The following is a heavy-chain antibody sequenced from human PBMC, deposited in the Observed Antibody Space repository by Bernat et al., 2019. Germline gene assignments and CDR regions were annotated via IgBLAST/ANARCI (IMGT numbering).Heavy chain of an antibody. CDR3: AKVWVPVTTPLYYFDY. CDR2: ISGSGGST. CDR1: GFTFSSYA. J-gene: IGHJ4*02. Sequence: EVQLLESGGGLVQPGGSLRLSCAASGFTFSSYAMSWVRQAPGKGLEWVSAISGSGGSTYSADSVKGRFTISRDNSKNTLYLQMNSLRAEDTAVYYCAKVWVPVTTPLYYFDYWGQGTLVTVSS. V-gene: IGHV3-23*01. D-gene: IGHD4-17*01.